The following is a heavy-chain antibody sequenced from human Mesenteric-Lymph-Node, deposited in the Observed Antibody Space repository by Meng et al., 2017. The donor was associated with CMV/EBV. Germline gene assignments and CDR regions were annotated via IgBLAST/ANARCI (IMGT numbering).Heavy chain of an antibody. D-gene: IGHD3-3*01. CDR2: MNPNSGNT. CDR1: GYTFTSYD. Sequence: ASVKVSCKASGYTFTSYDINWVRQATGQGLEWMGWMNPNSGNTGYAQKFQGRVTITRNTSISTAYMELSSLSSEDTAVYYCARGVGGYDFWSGYWVVYYYYGMDVWGQGTTVTVSS. V-gene: IGHV1-8*03. CDR3: ARGVGGYDFWSGYWVVYYYYGMDV. J-gene: IGHJ6*02.